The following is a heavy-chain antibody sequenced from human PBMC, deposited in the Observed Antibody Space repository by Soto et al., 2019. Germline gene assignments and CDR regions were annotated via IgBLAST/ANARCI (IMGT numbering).Heavy chain of an antibody. V-gene: IGHV4-34*01. CDR3: ARGKRITGTTNWFDP. Sequence: SETLSLTCAVYGGSFSGYYWSWIRQPPGKGLEWIGEINHSGSTNYNPSLKSRVTISVDMSKNQFSLKLSSVTAADTAAYYCARGKRITGTTNWFDPWGQGTLVTVSS. D-gene: IGHD1-7*01. CDR1: GGSFSGYY. J-gene: IGHJ5*02. CDR2: INHSGST.